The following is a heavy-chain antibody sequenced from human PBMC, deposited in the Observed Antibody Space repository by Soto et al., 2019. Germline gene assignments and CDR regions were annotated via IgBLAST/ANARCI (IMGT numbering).Heavy chain of an antibody. CDR3: ATLPPRIVVVVLPIPS. D-gene: IGHD2-15*01. CDR2: IYHTGST. Sequence: PSETLSLTCVVSGGSISSTNWWTWVRQTPGKGLEWIGEIYHTGSTKYNPSLKNRVTISLDKSSNQFSLNLKSVTAADTAVYYCATLPPRIVVVVLPIPSWGQGTLVTVSS. V-gene: IGHV4-4*02. CDR1: GGSISSTNW. J-gene: IGHJ4*02.